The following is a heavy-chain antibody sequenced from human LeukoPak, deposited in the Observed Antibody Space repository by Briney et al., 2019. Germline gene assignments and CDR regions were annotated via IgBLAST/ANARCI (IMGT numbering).Heavy chain of an antibody. Sequence: GGSLRLSCAASGFTFSDYYMSWLRQAPGKGREGVSYISSSSSYTNYADSVKRRFTISRDNAKNSLYLQMNSLRAEDTAVYYCARDLGSGSYSFYYYYGMDVWGKGPTVTVPS. CDR1: GFTFSDYY. CDR2: ISSSSSYT. J-gene: IGHJ6*04. CDR3: ARDLGSGSYSFYYYYGMDV. V-gene: IGHV3-11*06. D-gene: IGHD3-10*01.